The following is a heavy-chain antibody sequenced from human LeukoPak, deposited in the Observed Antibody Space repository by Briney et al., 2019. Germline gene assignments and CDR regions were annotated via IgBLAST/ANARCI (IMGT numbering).Heavy chain of an antibody. Sequence: GASVKVSCKASGYTFTSYYMHWVRQAPGQGLEWMGIINPSGGSTSYAQKFQGRVTMTRDTSTSTVYMELSSLRSEDTAVYYCARGDSAAGKLGNWYFDLWGRGTLVTVSS. CDR1: GYTFTSYY. CDR3: ARGDSAAGKLGNWYFDL. CDR2: INPSGGST. J-gene: IGHJ2*01. D-gene: IGHD6-13*01. V-gene: IGHV1-46*01.